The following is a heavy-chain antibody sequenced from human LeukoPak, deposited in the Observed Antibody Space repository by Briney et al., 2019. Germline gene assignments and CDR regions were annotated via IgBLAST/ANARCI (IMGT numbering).Heavy chain of an antibody. V-gene: IGHV3-30-3*01. Sequence: PGGSPRLSCAASGFTFSSYAMHWVRQAPGKGLEWVAVISYDGSNKYYADSVKGRFTIPRDNSKNTLYLQMNSLRAEDTAVYYCASGYDILTLDYWGQGTLVTVSS. CDR2: ISYDGSNK. J-gene: IGHJ4*02. D-gene: IGHD3-9*01. CDR1: GFTFSSYA. CDR3: ASGYDILTLDY.